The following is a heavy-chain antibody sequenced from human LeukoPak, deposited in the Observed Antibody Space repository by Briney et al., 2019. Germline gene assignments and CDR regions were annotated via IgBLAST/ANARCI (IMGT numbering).Heavy chain of an antibody. Sequence: TGGSLRLSCAASGFTFSTYWMHWVRQAPGKGLVWVSCVEPDGSYTTYADSVKGRFTISRDNAKDTLYLQMNSLRAEDTAVYYCARGCSSTSCPADFWGQGTLVTVSS. CDR3: ARGCSSTSCPADF. D-gene: IGHD2-2*01. CDR1: GFTFSTYW. J-gene: IGHJ4*02. CDR2: VEPDGSYT. V-gene: IGHV3-74*01.